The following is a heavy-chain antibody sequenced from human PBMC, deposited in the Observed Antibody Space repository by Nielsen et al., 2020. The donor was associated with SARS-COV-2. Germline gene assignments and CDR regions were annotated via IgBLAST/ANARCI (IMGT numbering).Heavy chain of an antibody. V-gene: IGHV4-4*02. CDR2: VSHSGSI. CDR1: GGSVSSNVW. J-gene: IGHJ6*03. D-gene: IGHD2-2*01. CDR3: ARGDLVVVPSPILGLGPFFYYFYLDV. Sequence: SETLSLTCAVSGGSVSSNVWWTWVRPSPGKGLEWIGEVSHSGSINYNPSLKSRVTLSMDESKRQFSLRLTSVSAADTAVYFCARGDLVVVPSPILGLGPFFYYFYLDVWGKGTMVIVSS.